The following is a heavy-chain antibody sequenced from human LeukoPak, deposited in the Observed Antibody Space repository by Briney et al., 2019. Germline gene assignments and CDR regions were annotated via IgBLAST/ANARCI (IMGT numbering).Heavy chain of an antibody. CDR2: IRGRIDGGTA. D-gene: IGHD1-1*01. V-gene: IGHV3-15*01. CDR1: GLSVGDAW. Sequence: PRGSLRLSCVASGLSVGDAWMTWVRQVPGKGLEWVGRIRGRIDGGTADYAAPVKGRFTISRDDAENTLFLHLTGLRIEDAAVYYCTTLGGNNWFDWYFDLWGRGTLVAVSA. J-gene: IGHJ2*01. CDR3: TTLGGNNWFDWYFDL.